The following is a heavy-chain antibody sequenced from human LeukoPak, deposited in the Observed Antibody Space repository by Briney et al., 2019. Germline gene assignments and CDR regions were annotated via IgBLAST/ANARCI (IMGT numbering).Heavy chain of an antibody. CDR2: IYSGVST. J-gene: IGHJ2*01. V-gene: IGHV3-53*01. Sequence: PGGSLRLSCAASGFTVSSNYMSWVRQAPGKGLEWVSVIYSGVSTYYADSAKGRFTISRDNSKNTLYLQMNSLRAEDTALYYCARDRRYYDSSGYYFHWYFDLWGRGTLVTVSS. CDR1: GFTVSSNY. CDR3: ARDRRYYDSSGYYFHWYFDL. D-gene: IGHD3-22*01.